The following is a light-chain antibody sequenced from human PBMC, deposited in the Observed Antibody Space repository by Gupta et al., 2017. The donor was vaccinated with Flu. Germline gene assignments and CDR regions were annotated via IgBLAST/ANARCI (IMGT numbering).Light chain of an antibody. CDR3: QVLQISSDNLRV. J-gene: IGLJ3*02. Sequence: SYVLTQPPSVSVAPGQTAKITCGGDNLGTKSVHWYQQQPGQAPVLVVFDDRDRRSGIPERFSGSNSGNTATLTITTVDAGEEADYYCQVLQISSDNLRVFGGGTKLTVL. V-gene: IGLV3-21*02. CDR1: NLGTKS. CDR2: DDR.